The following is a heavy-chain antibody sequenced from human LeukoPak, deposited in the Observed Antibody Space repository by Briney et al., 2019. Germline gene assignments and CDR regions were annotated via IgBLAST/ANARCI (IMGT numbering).Heavy chain of an antibody. CDR2: IYTSGSA. CDR1: GGFISSGTYY. CDR3: ARQPRYRRFDWLFPDY. V-gene: IGHV4-61*02. D-gene: IGHD3-9*01. Sequence: PSETLSLTCTVSGGFISSGTYYWSWIRQPAGKGLKWIGRIYTSGSANYNPSLKSRVTISVDTSKNQFSLKLSSVTAADTAVYYCARQPRYRRFDWLFPDYWGQGTLVTVSS. J-gene: IGHJ4*02.